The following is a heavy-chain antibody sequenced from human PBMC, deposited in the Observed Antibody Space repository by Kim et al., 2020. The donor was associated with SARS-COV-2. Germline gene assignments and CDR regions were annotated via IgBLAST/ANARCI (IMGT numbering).Heavy chain of an antibody. Sequence: GGSLRLSCAASGFTFSSYSMNWVRQAPGKGLEWVSYISSSSSTIYYADSVKGRFTISRDNAKNSLYLQMNSLRAEGTAVYYCARDWSVSPGMSTYYGMDVWGQGTTVTVSS. J-gene: IGHJ6*02. CDR3: ARDWSVSPGMSTYYGMDV. D-gene: IGHD1-20*01. V-gene: IGHV3-48*04. CDR1: GFTFSSYS. CDR2: ISSSSSTI.